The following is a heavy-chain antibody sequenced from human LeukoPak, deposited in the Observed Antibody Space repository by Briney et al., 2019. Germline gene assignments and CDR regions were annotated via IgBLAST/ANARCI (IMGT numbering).Heavy chain of an antibody. V-gene: IGHV1-69*04. CDR3: AREVNYYDSSGYYDY. J-gene: IGHJ4*02. CDR2: IIPILGIA. CDR1: GGTFSSYA. Sequence: GSSVKVSCKASGGTFSSYAISWVRQAPGQGLEWMGRIIPILGIANYAQKFQGRVTITADKSTSTAYMELSSLRSEDTAVYYCAREVNYYDSSGYYDYWGQGTLVTVSS. D-gene: IGHD3-22*01.